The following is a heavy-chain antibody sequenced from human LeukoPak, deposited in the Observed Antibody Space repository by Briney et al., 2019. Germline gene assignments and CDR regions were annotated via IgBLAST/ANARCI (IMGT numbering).Heavy chain of an antibody. CDR2: ISAYNGNT. J-gene: IGHJ5*02. CDR1: GYTFTSYG. V-gene: IGHV1-18*01. Sequence: GASVKVSCKASGYTFTSYGISWVRRAPGQGLEWMGWISAYNGNTNYAQKLQGRVTMTTDTSTSTAYMELRSLRSDDTAVYYCARDPFGEQYNWFDPWGQGTLVTVSS. D-gene: IGHD3-3*01. CDR3: ARDPFGEQYNWFDP.